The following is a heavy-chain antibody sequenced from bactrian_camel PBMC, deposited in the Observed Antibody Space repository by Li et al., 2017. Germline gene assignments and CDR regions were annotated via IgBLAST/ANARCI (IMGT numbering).Heavy chain of an antibody. V-gene: IGHV3-3*01. D-gene: IGHD6*01. CDR2: IWTYDGRT. CDR1: GYAYGGNC. CDR3: AADVGSMSGNCQPNY. J-gene: IGHJ4*01. Sequence: HVQLVESGGGSVEAGGSLRLACVVSGYAYGGNCLGWFRQRPGKEREGVASIWTYDGRTSFADSVKGRFTVSRDNAKNTMYLQMNNLQPEDTAMYYCAADVGSMSGNCQPNYWGQGTQVTVS.